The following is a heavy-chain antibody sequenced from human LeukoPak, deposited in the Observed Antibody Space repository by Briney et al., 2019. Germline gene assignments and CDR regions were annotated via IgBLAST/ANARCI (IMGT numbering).Heavy chain of an antibody. V-gene: IGHV4-34*01. J-gene: IGHJ3*02. Sequence: SETLSLTCAVYGGSFSGYYWSWIRQPPGKGLEWIGEINHSGSTYYNPSLKSRVTISVDTSKNQFSLKLSSVTAADTAVYYCASRAVLLWFGDHAFDIWGQGTMVTVSS. CDR3: ASRAVLLWFGDHAFDI. CDR1: GGSFSGYY. D-gene: IGHD3-10*01. CDR2: INHSGST.